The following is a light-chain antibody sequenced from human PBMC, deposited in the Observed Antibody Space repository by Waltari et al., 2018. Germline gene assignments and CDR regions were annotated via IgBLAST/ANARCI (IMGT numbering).Light chain of an antibody. Sequence: IQLTQSPSSLSASVVDRVTITCRASQGVNVYLAWYQQKPGKAPKLLIYAASTLQSGVSSRFSGSGSGTDFTLTINSLQPEDIATYYCQQHDNLPYTFGQGTKLEIK. J-gene: IGKJ2*01. CDR3: QQHDNLPYT. V-gene: IGKV1-9*01. CDR1: QGVNVY. CDR2: AAS.